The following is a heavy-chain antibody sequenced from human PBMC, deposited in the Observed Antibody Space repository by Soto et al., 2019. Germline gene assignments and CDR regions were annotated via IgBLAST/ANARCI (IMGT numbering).Heavy chain of an antibody. CDR1: GLTFNNYD. J-gene: IGHJ6*02. D-gene: IGHD6-19*01. V-gene: IGHV3-23*01. CDR2: ISGSGGST. CDR3: ASPLAVAGTLSYYYYGMDV. Sequence: PGGSLRLSCVASGLTFNNYDMTWVRQAPGKGLDWVSTISGSGGSTYYADSVKGRFTISRDNSKNTVYLQMNSLRVEDTAVYYCASPLAVAGTLSYYYYGMDVWGQGTTVTVSS.